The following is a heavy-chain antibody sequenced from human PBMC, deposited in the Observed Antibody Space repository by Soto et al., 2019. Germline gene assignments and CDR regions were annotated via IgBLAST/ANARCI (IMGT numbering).Heavy chain of an antibody. V-gene: IGHV4-4*02. CDR3: ARERTQGYGMDA. J-gene: IGHJ6*02. CDR2: IYHSGST. Sequence: QVQLQESGPGLVKPSGTLSLTCAVSGGSISSSNWWGWVRQPPGRGLEWIGEIYHSGSTNYNPSLKSRLTISLDTSKNQFSLRLSSVTAADTAVYYCARERTQGYGMDAWGQGTTVTVSS. CDR1: GGSISSSNW.